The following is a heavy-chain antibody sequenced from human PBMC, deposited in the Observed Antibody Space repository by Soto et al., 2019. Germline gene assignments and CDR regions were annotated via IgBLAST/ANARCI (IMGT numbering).Heavy chain of an antibody. J-gene: IGHJ4*02. CDR3: AKPVSGGRRITIFGVVIAPFDY. CDR1: GFTFSSYA. D-gene: IGHD3-3*01. CDR2: ISGSGGST. V-gene: IGHV3-23*01. Sequence: GGSLRLSCAASGFTFSSYAMSWVRQAPGKGLEWVSAISGSGGSTYYADSVKGRFTISRDNSKNTLYLQMNSLRAEDTAVYYCAKPVSGGRRITIFGVVIAPFDYWGQGTLVTVSS.